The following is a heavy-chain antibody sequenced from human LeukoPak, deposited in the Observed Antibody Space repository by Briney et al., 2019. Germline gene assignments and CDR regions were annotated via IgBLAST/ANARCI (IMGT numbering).Heavy chain of an antibody. J-gene: IGHJ4*02. CDR1: GYTFDDYA. Sequence: ASAKVSCKASGYTFDDYAISWVRQAPGQGLEWMGWINTYNGDTIAAQKFQGRVTLTTDTSTTTASMELRSLRSDDTAFYYCARDSAILGIFFDSWGQGTLVTVSS. V-gene: IGHV1-18*01. CDR2: INTYNGDT. D-gene: IGHD2/OR15-2a*01. CDR3: ARDSAILGIFFDS.